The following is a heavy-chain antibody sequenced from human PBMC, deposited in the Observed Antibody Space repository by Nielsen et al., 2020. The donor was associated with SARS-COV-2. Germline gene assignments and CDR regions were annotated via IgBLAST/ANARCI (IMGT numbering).Heavy chain of an antibody. CDR3: ARDTRAFDI. V-gene: IGHV3-48*03. CDR2: ISVSGETK. CDR1: GFTFSRCE. Sequence: GGSLRLSCVASGFTFSRCEMNWFRQAPGRGPEWVSYISVSGETKNYADSVKGRFTISRDNGKNSLYLQMNSLRVDDTAVYYCARDTRAFDIWGLGTMVAVSS. J-gene: IGHJ3*02. D-gene: IGHD2-15*01.